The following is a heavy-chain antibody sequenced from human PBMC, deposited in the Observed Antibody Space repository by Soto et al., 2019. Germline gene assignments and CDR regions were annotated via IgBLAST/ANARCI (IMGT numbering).Heavy chain of an antibody. CDR3: VRDLHGSGSYYTDC. CDR1: GYRCVRYG. D-gene: IGHD3-10*01. J-gene: IGHJ4*02. CDR2: ISAHNGNT. V-gene: IGHV1-18*01. Sequence: GAPVEVSCTACGYRCVRYGSSWVRQANGQGLEWMGWISAHNGNTKYAQKFQGRVTMTTDTSTSTAYMEMRSLRSDDTAVDYCVRDLHGSGSYYTDCRGPGTWVTGSA.